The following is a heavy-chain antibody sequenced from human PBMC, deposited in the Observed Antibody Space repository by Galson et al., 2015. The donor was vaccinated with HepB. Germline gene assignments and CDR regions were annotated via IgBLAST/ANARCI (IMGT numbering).Heavy chain of an antibody. J-gene: IGHJ6*02. Sequence: SVKVSCKASGYTFTNYGISWVRQAPGQGLEWMGWISAYSGNINYAQKFQDRVTMTTDTSTSTAYMELRSLRSDDTAVYYCARDSSSYIRLHYYYVMDVWGQGTTVTVSS. CDR3: ARDSSSYIRLHYYYVMDV. V-gene: IGHV1-18*01. CDR2: ISAYSGNI. CDR1: GYTFTNYG. D-gene: IGHD6-6*01.